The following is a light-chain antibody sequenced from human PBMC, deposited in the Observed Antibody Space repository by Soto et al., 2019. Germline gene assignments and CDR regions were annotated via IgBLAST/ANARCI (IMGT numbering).Light chain of an antibody. V-gene: IGKV1-17*01. CDR3: LQHNSYPSLT. J-gene: IGKJ4*01. CDR1: QTISSH. Sequence: DIPMTQSPSSLSASVGDRVIITCRASQTISSHLNWYQQKPGKAPKRLIYAASSLQSGVPSRFSGSGSGTEFTLTISSLQPEDFATYYCLQHNSYPSLTFGGGTKVDIK. CDR2: AAS.